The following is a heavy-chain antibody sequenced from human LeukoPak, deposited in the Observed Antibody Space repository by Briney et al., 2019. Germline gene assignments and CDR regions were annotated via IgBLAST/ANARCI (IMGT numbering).Heavy chain of an antibody. J-gene: IGHJ5*01. CDR2: ITSSQGRA. Sequence: GGSLRPSCAASGFTFSCFAMSWVRQAPGKGLEWVASITSSQGRAYTTDSVKGRFTISRDNSQSTLYLQMNNLRVEDTAVYYCSKDPNGDYIGAFDSWGQGTLVTVSS. CDR1: GFTFSCFA. CDR3: SKDPNGDYIGAFDS. D-gene: IGHD4-17*01. V-gene: IGHV3-23*01.